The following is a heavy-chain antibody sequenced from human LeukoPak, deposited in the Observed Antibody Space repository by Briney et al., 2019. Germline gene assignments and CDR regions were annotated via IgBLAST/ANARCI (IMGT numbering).Heavy chain of an antibody. J-gene: IGHJ6*03. V-gene: IGHV3-30*04. CDR2: ISYDGSNK. CDR3: ARESYGDYYYYMDV. Sequence: SCKASGYTFTGYYMHWVRQAPGKGLEWVAVISYDGSNKYYADSVKGRFTISRDNSKNTLYLQMNSLRAEDTAVYYCARESYGDYYYYMDVWGKGTTVTVSS. D-gene: IGHD4-17*01. CDR1: GYTFTGYY.